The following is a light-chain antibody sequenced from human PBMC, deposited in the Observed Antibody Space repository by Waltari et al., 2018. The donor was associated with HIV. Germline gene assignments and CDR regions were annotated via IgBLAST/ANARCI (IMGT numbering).Light chain of an antibody. CDR2: VDSDGSH. CDR3: QTWDTGIQ. CDR1: SGHSTYA. Sequence: QLVLTQSPSASASLGASVRLTCTLSSGHSTYAIAWHQQQPEEGPRYLMRVDSDGSHMKGDGIPDRFSGSSSGAERYLTISSLQSEDEADYYCQTWDTGIQFGGATKLTVL. V-gene: IGLV4-69*01. J-gene: IGLJ2*01.